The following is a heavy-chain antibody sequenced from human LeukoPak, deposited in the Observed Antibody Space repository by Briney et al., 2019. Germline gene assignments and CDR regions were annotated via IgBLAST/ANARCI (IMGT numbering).Heavy chain of an antibody. D-gene: IGHD4-17*01. J-gene: IGHJ6*03. CDR1: GGTFISYA. V-gene: IGHV1-69*13. Sequence: SVKVSCKASGGTFISYAISWVRQAPGQGLKWMGGIIPIFGTANYAQKFQGRVTITADESTSTAYMELSSLRSEDTAVYYCARDYGDYYYYMDVWGKGTTVTISS. CDR2: IIPIFGTA. CDR3: ARDYGDYYYYMDV.